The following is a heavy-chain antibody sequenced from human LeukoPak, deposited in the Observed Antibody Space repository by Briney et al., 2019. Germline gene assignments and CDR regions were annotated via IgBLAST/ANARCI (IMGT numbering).Heavy chain of an antibody. CDR2: IYYSGST. J-gene: IGHJ4*02. V-gene: IGHV4-39*01. D-gene: IGHD3-3*01. Sequence: SETLSLTCTVSGGSISSSSYYWGWIRQPPGKGLEWIGSIYYSGSTYYNPSLKSRVTISVDTSKNQLSLKLSSVTAADTAVYYCARGGATYDFWSGPYFDYWGQGTLDTVSS. CDR1: GGSISSSSYY. CDR3: ARGGATYDFWSGPYFDY.